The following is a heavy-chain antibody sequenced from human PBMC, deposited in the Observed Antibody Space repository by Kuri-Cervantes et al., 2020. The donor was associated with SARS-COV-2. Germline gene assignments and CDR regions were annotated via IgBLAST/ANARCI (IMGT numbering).Heavy chain of an antibody. D-gene: IGHD6-19*01. J-gene: IGHJ4*02. V-gene: IGHV3-23*01. CDR2: ISGSGGST. Sequence: GGSLRLSCAVCGSTFSSYAMSWGRQAPGKGLEWVSAISGSGGSTYYADSVKGRFTISRDNSENTLYLQPNSLRGEDTAGYYCGRAYSGWFDYWGQGTLVTVSS. CDR3: GRAYSGWFDY. CDR1: GSTFSSYA.